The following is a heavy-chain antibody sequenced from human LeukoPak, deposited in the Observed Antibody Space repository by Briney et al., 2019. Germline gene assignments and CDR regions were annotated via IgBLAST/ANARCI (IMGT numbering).Heavy chain of an antibody. J-gene: IGHJ3*02. D-gene: IGHD3-22*01. V-gene: IGHV1-69*13. CDR1: GGTFSSYA. CDR2: IIPIFGTA. Sequence: GASVKVSCKASGGTFSSYAISWVRQAPGQGLEWMGGIIPIFGTADYAQKFQGRVTITADESTSTACMELSSLRSEDTAVYYCARVFYDSSGYYYYAFDIWGQGTMVTVSS. CDR3: ARVFYDSSGYYYYAFDI.